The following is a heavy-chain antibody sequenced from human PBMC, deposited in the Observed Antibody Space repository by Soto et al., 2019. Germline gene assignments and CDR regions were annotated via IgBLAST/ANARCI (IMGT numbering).Heavy chain of an antibody. CDR1: GGSISSYY. D-gene: IGHD3-10*01. CDR2: IYTSGST. J-gene: IGHJ6*02. V-gene: IGHV4-4*07. Sequence: SETLSLTCTVSGGSISSYYWSWIRQPAGKGLEWIGRIYTSGSTNYNPSLKSRVTMSVDTSKNQFSLKLSSVTAADTAVYYCARDWGYYGSGSSTYYYYGMDVWGQGTTVTVSS. CDR3: ARDWGYYGSGSSTYYYYGMDV.